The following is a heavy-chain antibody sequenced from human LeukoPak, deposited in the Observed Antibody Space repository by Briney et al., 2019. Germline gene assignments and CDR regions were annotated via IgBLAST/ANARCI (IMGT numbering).Heavy chain of an antibody. Sequence: SETLSLTCAVSGYSISSGYYWGWIRQPPGKGLEWIGSIYHSGSTYYNPSLKSRVTISVDTSKNQFSLKLSSVTAADTAVYYCARDGNWNIPRFDPWGQGTLVTVSS. D-gene: IGHD1/OR15-1a*01. CDR2: IYHSGST. J-gene: IGHJ5*02. CDR3: ARDGNWNIPRFDP. CDR1: GYSISSGYY. V-gene: IGHV4-38-2*02.